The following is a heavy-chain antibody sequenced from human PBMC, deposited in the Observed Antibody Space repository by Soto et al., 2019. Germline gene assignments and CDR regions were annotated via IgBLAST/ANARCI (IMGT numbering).Heavy chain of an antibody. J-gene: IGHJ6*02. CDR2: IIPFIGTA. V-gene: IGHV1-69*18. CDR3: ARVGITTVPASYDYGMDV. D-gene: IGHD4-4*01. Sequence: QVQLVQSGAEVKKPGSSVTVSCKASGGTFSSYAISWVRQAPGQGLEWMGRIIPFIGTANYAQKFQGRVTITADESPSTDYMERTSLRSEDTAGYYCARVGITTVPASYDYGMDVWGQGTTVTVSS. CDR1: GGTFSSYA.